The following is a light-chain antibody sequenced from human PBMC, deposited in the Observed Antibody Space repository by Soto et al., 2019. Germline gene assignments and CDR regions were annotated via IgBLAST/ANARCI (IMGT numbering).Light chain of an antibody. Sequence: QSALTQPASVSGSPGQSIAISCTGTSSDVGGYNYVSWYQQHPGKAPKLIIYEVSNRPSGVSNRFSGSKSGNTASLTISGLQAEDEADYYCTSYTNSNIRKVFGGGTKLTV. CDR3: TSYTNSNIRKV. J-gene: IGLJ3*02. V-gene: IGLV2-14*01. CDR1: SSDVGGYNY. CDR2: EVS.